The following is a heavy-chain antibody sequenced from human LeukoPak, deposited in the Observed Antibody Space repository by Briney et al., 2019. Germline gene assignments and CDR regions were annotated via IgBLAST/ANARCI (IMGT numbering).Heavy chain of an antibody. CDR3: ARLHPGIAAAGKEGFDY. CDR2: INPNSGGT. J-gene: IGHJ4*02. D-gene: IGHD6-13*01. V-gene: IGHV1-2*02. Sequence: GASVKVSCKASGYTFTGYYMHWVGQAPGQGLEWMGWINPNSGGTNYAQKFQGRVTMTRDTSISTAYMELSRLRSDDTAVYYCARLHPGIAAAGKEGFDYWGQGTLVTVSS. CDR1: GYTFTGYY.